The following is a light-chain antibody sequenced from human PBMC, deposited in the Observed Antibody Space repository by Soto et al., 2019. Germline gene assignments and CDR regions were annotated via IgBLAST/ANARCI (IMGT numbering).Light chain of an antibody. CDR1: QSVSSY. V-gene: IGKV3-11*01. J-gene: IGKJ1*01. CDR3: QQRSNWPVP. Sequence: EIVLTQSPATLSLSPGEGATLSCRASQSVSSYLAWYQQKPGQAPRLLIYDTSNRATGIPARFSGSGSGTDFTLIISSLEPEYFAVYYCQQRSNWPVPFGLGPKVDIK. CDR2: DTS.